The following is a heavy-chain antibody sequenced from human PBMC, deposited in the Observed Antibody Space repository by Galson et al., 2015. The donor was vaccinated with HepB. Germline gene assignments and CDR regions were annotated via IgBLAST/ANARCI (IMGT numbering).Heavy chain of an antibody. D-gene: IGHD2-8*01. CDR2: ISAYNGNT. CDR1: GYTFTSYG. Sequence: SVKVSCKASGYTFTSYGISWVRQAPGQGLGWMGWISAYNGNTNYAQKLQGRVTMTTDTSTSTAYMELRSLRSDDTAVYYCARDLGYCTNGVCPKGLDYWGQGTLVTVSS. V-gene: IGHV1-18*04. J-gene: IGHJ4*02. CDR3: ARDLGYCTNGVCPKGLDY.